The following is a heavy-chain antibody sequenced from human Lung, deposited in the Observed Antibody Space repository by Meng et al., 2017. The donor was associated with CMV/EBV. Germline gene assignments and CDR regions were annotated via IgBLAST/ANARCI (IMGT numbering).Heavy chain of an antibody. V-gene: IGHV4-39*01. CDR3: ARHLRGYSWPKSD. Sequence: SETLSLXCTVTDVSISNSSFFWGWIRQPPGKGLEWIGSFFHSGDTYSNPSLRSRVAISVDTSNNQFSLRLNSVTATDTAMYYCARHLRGYSWPKSDWGQGTXVTVSS. CDR2: FFHSGDT. J-gene: IGHJ4*02. D-gene: IGHD1-26*01. CDR1: DVSISNSSFF.